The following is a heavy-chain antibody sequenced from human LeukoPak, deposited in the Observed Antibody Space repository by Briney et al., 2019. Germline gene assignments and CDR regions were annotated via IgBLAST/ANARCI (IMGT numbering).Heavy chain of an antibody. D-gene: IGHD3-9*01. CDR2: IIPIFGTA. J-gene: IGHJ4*02. V-gene: IGHV1-69*13. Sequence: SVTVSCKASGGTFSSYAISWVRQAPGQGLEWMGGIIPIFGTANYAQKFQGRVTITADESTSTAYMELSSLRSEDTAVYYCARDHDILTGYYGYSFDYWGQGTLVTVSS. CDR1: GGTFSSYA. CDR3: ARDHDILTGYYGYSFDY.